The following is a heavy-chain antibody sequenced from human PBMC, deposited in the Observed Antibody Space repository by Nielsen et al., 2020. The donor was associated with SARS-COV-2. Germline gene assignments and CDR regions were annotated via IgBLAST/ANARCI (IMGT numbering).Heavy chain of an antibody. D-gene: IGHD3-22*01. V-gene: IGHV3-23*01. CDR2: ISSSGGNT. Sequence: GESLKISCAVSGFIFSSYAMNWVRQAPGKGLEWVSAISSSGGNTYYADSVKGRFTISRDNSKNTLYLQMNSLRAEDTAVYYCARAHDSSGYNFDYWGQGTLVTVSS. CDR3: ARAHDSSGYNFDY. CDR1: GFIFSSYA. J-gene: IGHJ4*02.